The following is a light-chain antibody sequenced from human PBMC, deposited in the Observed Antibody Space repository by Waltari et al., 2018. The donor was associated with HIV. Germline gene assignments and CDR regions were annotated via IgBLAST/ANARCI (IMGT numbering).Light chain of an antibody. CDR1: QTVAMY. Sequence: DIQVTQSPSSLTASVGDKVTITCRTSQTVAMYLNWYQQKPGKAPTILISSATTLQIGVPSRFSGRISGTDFTLTISGVQPEDAGTYFCQQTYSMPLTFGRGTKVEIK. V-gene: IGKV1-39*01. J-gene: IGKJ4*01. CDR2: SAT. CDR3: QQTYSMPLT.